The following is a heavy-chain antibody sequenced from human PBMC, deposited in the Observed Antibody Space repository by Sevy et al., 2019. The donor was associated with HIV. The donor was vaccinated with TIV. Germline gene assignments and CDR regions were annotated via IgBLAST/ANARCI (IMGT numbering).Heavy chain of an antibody. CDR2: ISAYNGNT. CDR1: GYTFTSYG. D-gene: IGHD2-15*01. CDR3: ARDEGYCSGGSCTRDAFDI. V-gene: IGHV1-18*01. J-gene: IGHJ3*02. Sequence: ASVKVSCKASGYTFTSYGISWVRQAPGQGLEWMGWISAYNGNTNYAQKLQSRVTMTTDTSTSTAYMELRSLRSDDTAVYYCARDEGYCSGGSCTRDAFDIWGQGTMVTVSS.